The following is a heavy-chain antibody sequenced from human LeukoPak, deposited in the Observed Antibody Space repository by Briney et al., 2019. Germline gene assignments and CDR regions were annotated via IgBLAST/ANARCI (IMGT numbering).Heavy chain of an antibody. Sequence: SETLSLTCTVSGGSISSSSYYWGWIRQPPGKGLEWIGEINHSGSTNYSPSLKSRVTISVDTSKNQFSLKLSSVTAADTAVYYCARGGYRTGARFGYWGQGTLVTVSS. CDR1: GGSISSSSYY. V-gene: IGHV4-39*07. CDR3: ARGGYRTGARFGY. CDR2: INHSGST. D-gene: IGHD1-1*01. J-gene: IGHJ4*02.